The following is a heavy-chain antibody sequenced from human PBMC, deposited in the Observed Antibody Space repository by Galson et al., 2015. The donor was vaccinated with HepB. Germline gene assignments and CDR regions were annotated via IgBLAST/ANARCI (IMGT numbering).Heavy chain of an antibody. J-gene: IGHJ4*02. CDR2: ISYDGSNK. Sequence: SLRLSCAASGLTFSSYAMHWVRQAPGKGLEWVAVISYDGSNKYYADSVKGRFTISRDNSKNTLYLQMNSLRAEDTAVYYCASPRRFYCSSTSCRDLEFDYWGQGTLVTVSS. D-gene: IGHD2-2*01. CDR3: ASPRRFYCSSTSCRDLEFDY. V-gene: IGHV3-30-3*01. CDR1: GLTFSSYA.